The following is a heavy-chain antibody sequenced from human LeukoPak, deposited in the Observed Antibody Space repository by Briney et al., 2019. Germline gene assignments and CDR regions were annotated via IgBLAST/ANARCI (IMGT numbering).Heavy chain of an antibody. D-gene: IGHD6-19*01. J-gene: IGHJ4*02. CDR1: GGTFSSYA. CDR2: IIPIFGTA. V-gene: IGHV1-69*05. Sequence: SVKVSCKASGGTFSSYAISWVRQAPGQGLEWMGGIIPIFGTANYAQKFQGRVTITTGESTSTAYMELSSLRSEDTAVYYCARDGTSSGPLNYWGQGTLVTVSS. CDR3: ARDGTSSGPLNY.